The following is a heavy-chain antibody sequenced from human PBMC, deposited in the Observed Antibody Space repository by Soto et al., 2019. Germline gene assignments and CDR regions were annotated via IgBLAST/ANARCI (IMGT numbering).Heavy chain of an antibody. CDR2: ISGGGDGT. D-gene: IGHD1-26*01. V-gene: IGHV3-23*01. CDR3: AKLPPREVAFDY. CDR1: GFTFSNYA. J-gene: IGHJ4*02. Sequence: EVQLLESGGGLVQPGGSLRLSCAASGFTFSNYAMNWVRQAPGKGLEWVSRISGGGDGTDYADSVKGRFTTSRDNSKNTLYLQMNSLRAEDTAVYYCAKLPPREVAFDYLGPGTLVTVSS.